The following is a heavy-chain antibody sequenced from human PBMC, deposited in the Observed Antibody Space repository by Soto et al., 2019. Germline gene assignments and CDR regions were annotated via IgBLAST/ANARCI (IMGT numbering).Heavy chain of an antibody. Sequence: QLQLQESGPGLVKPSETLSLTCTVSGGSISSSSYYWGWIRQPPGKGLEWIGSIYYSGSTYYNPSLKSRGAISVDTSKNQFSLKRSSVTAADTAVYYCARLRGLRYFDWSRPDAFDIWGQGTMVTVSS. V-gene: IGHV4-39*01. CDR3: ARLRGLRYFDWSRPDAFDI. CDR2: IYYSGST. CDR1: GGSISSSSYY. J-gene: IGHJ3*02. D-gene: IGHD3-9*01.